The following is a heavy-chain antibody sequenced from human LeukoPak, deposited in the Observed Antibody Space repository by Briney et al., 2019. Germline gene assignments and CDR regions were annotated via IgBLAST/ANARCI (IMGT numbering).Heavy chain of an antibody. J-gene: IGHJ4*02. V-gene: IGHV3-7*03. CDR2: IKQDGSEE. Sequence: PGGSLRLSCAASGFTSTDYWMHWVRQAPGKGLVWVANIKQDGSEEYYVDSVKGRFTISRDNGKNSLYLQMNSLRAEDTAVYYCARDGYSHPHGYWGQGTLVTVSS. D-gene: IGHD5-18*01. CDR1: GFTSTDYW. CDR3: ARDGYSHPHGY.